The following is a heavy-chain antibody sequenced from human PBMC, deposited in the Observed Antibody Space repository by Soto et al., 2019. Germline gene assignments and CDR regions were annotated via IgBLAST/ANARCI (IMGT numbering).Heavy chain of an antibody. CDR1: GGSVNTGDNY. V-gene: IGHV4-30-4*01. Sequence: HVQLHQSGPRLVKPSQTLSLECSVIGGSVNTGDNYWSWVRQSPGRGLEWIGYIYHTGNTFYNPALENRVTMSVDASKNQFSLTLTSVTXXXXXXXFCAREPLDGMDVWGXGTXXTVS. J-gene: IGHJ6*02. CDR2: IYHTGNT. CDR3: AREPLDGMDV.